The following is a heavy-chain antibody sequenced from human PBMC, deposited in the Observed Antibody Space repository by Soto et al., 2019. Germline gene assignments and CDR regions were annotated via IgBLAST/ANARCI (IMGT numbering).Heavy chain of an antibody. CDR1: GGSISSSSYY. V-gene: IGHV4-39*01. CDR2: IYYSGST. D-gene: IGHD4-17*01. J-gene: IGHJ4*02. Sequence: SETLFLTCTVSGGSISSSSYYWGWIRQPPGKGLEWIGSIYYSGSTYYNPSLKSRVTISVDTSKNQFSLKLSSVTAADTAVYYCARLGDGDYADYWGQGTLVTVSS. CDR3: ARLGDGDYADY.